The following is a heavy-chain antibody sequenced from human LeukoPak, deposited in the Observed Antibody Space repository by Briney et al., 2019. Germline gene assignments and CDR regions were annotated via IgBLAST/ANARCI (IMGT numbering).Heavy chain of an antibody. Sequence: PGGSLRLSCAASGFTFSSYAVSWVRQAPGKGLEWVSAISGSGDDTYYADSVKGRFTFSRDNSKNTLYLQMDSLRAEDTAVYFCAKRGPSTVITSYYFDYWGQGTLVTVSS. V-gene: IGHV3-23*01. CDR2: ISGSGDDT. J-gene: IGHJ4*02. D-gene: IGHD4-17*01. CDR1: GFTFSSYA. CDR3: AKRGPSTVITSYYFDY.